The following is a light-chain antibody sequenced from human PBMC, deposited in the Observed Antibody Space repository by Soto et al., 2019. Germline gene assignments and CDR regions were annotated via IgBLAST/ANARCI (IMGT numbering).Light chain of an antibody. J-gene: IGKJ4*01. CDR3: HQRSTWPLT. Sequence: EIVLTQSPATLSLSPGERATLSCRASQSVRSYLAWYQQKPDQAPRLLIYDASNRATDIPARFSGSGSGTDFTLTISSLDPEDSAVYYCHQRSTWPLTFGGGTKVEIK. V-gene: IGKV3-11*01. CDR1: QSVRSY. CDR2: DAS.